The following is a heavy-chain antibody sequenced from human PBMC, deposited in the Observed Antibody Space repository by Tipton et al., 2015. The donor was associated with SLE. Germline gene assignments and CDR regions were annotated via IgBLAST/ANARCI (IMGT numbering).Heavy chain of an antibody. CDR1: GGTFSNYA. D-gene: IGHD6-19*01. Sequence: QLVQSGAEVKKPGSSVKVSCKASGGTFSNYAINWVRQAPGQGLEWMGGIIPIFGAAKYAQKFQDRVTITADESTSTAYMELSSLRSEDTAVYYCARDGGSGWDIDYWGQGTLVTVSS. V-gene: IGHV1-69*01. J-gene: IGHJ4*02. CDR2: IIPIFGAA. CDR3: ARDGGSGWDIDY.